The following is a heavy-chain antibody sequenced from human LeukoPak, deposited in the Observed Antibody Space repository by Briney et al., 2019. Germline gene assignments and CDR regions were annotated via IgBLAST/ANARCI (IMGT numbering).Heavy chain of an antibody. J-gene: IGHJ6*02. CDR3: ARGLRYFDWLLDYYYYYGMDV. D-gene: IGHD3-9*01. CDR1: GGSFSGYY. V-gene: IGHV4-34*01. CDR2: INHSGTT. Sequence: SETLSLTCAVYGGSFSGYYWSWIRQPPGKGLECIGEINHSGTTNYNPSLKSRVTISVDTSKNQFSLKLSSVTAADTAVYYCARGLRYFDWLLDYYYYYGMDVWGQGTTVTVSS.